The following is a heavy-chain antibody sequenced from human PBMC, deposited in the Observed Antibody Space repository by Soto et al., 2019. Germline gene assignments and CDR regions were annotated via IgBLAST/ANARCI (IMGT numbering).Heavy chain of an antibody. CDR3: ARGGWAEHYYTSGTPTKGFDI. CDR1: GFTLSSFW. D-gene: IGHD3-10*01. CDR2: INSDGSTT. V-gene: IGHV3-74*01. J-gene: IGHJ3*02. Sequence: GGSLRLSCAASGFTLSSFWMHWVRQAPGKGLVWVSRINSDGSTTNYADSVKGRFTVSRDNGRNTLCLQMNTLRAEDTAVYYCARGGWAEHYYTSGTPTKGFDIWGQGTMVTVSS.